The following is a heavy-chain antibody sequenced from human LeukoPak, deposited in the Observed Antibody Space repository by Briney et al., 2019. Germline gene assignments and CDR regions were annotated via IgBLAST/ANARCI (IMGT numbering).Heavy chain of an antibody. Sequence: GGSLRLSCADSGFSFTNAWMSWVRQAPGKGLEWVGRIKNKGDGETTDYAAPVKGRFTLSRDDSKATLYLQMNSLQTEDTGVYYCTTDLGLTMIRGVLVSWGRGTLVTVSS. CDR2: IKNKGDGETT. D-gene: IGHD3-10*01. CDR3: TTDLGLTMIRGVLVS. J-gene: IGHJ4*02. CDR1: GFSFTNAW. V-gene: IGHV3-15*01.